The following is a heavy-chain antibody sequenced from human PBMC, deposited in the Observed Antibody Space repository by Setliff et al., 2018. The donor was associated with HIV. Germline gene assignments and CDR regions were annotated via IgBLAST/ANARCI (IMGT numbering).Heavy chain of an antibody. V-gene: IGHV3-15*01. J-gene: IGHJ4*02. CDR2: IKSKTDGGTA. CDR1: GFTFSKAW. CDR3: TTWQAGNDY. Sequence: PGGSLRLSCAAAGFTFSKAWMSWFRQTPGKGLEWVGRIKSKTDGGTADYAAPVKGRFTISRDDSKSTVYLQMNSLKTEDTAVYYCTTWQAGNDYWGQGTLVTVSS. D-gene: IGHD6-13*01.